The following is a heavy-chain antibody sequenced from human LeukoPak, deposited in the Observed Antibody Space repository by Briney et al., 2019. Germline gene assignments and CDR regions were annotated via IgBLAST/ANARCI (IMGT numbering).Heavy chain of an antibody. J-gene: IGHJ4*02. CDR2: IYYSGST. V-gene: IGHV4-31*03. CDR1: GGSISSGGYY. D-gene: IGHD3-10*01. Sequence: SQTLSLTRTVSGGSISSGGYYWSWIRQHPGKGLERIGYIYYSGSTYYNPSLKSRVTISVDTSKNQFSLKLSSVTAADTAVYYCARAPLLLWFGESINYFDYWGQGTLVTVSS. CDR3: ARAPLLLWFGESINYFDY.